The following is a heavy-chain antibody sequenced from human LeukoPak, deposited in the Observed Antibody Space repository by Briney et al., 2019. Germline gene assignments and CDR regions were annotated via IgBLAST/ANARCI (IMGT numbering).Heavy chain of an antibody. V-gene: IGHV3-30*03. CDR1: GFTFSSYG. D-gene: IGHD5-18*01. CDR3: ARDLQGILINSSGYYFDY. J-gene: IGHJ4*02. CDR2: ISYDGSNK. Sequence: SLRLSCAASGFTFSSYGMHWVRQAPGKGLEWVAVISYDGSNKYYADSVKGRFTISRDNSKNTLYLQMNSLRAEDTALYYCARDLQGILINSSGYYFDYWGQGTLVTVSS.